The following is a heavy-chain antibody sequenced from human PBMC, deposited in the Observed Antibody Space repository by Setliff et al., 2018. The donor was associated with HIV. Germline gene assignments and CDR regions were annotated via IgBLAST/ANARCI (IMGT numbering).Heavy chain of an antibody. D-gene: IGHD4-17*01. Sequence: PSETLSLTCGVSGYSISSGYYWGWIRQPPGKGLEWIGSIYHNGITYYNPSLKSRVTISVDTSQNQLSLQLSSGTAADTAIYYCARRIYGNNPYFDYWSQGTLVTVSS. CDR1: GYSISSGYY. CDR2: IYHNGIT. J-gene: IGHJ4*02. CDR3: ARRIYGNNPYFDY. V-gene: IGHV4-38-2*01.